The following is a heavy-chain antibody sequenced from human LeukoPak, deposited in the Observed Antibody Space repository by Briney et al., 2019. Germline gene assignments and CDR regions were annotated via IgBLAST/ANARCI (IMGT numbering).Heavy chain of an antibody. D-gene: IGHD1-26*01. J-gene: IGHJ4*02. Sequence: PGGSLRLSCAASGLTFSNYNMNWVRQAPGKGLEWVSSISSGSSYIFYADSVKGRFTISRDNAKNLLFLHMDGLRVEDTALYYCARYSGTYRDYWGQGTLVTVSS. V-gene: IGHV3-21*01. CDR3: ARYSGTYRDY. CDR2: ISSGSSYI. CDR1: GLTFSNYN.